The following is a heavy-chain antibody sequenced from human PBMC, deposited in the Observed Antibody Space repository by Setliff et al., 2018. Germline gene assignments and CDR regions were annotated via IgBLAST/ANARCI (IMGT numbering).Heavy chain of an antibody. CDR3: VAVRWNYPTV. D-gene: IGHD1-7*01. Sequence: GGSLRLSCAVSGDFFRNYHVTWVRQAPGKGLEWVSSYSGSNDYITYADSVKGRFTISRDNAENSVYLQMNGLRADDTAVFYCVAVRWNYPTVWGQGTLVTVSS. CDR1: GDFFRNYH. J-gene: IGHJ4*02. CDR2: YSGSNDYI. V-gene: IGHV3-21*01.